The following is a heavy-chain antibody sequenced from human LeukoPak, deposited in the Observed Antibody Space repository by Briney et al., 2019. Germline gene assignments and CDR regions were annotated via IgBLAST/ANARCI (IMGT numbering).Heavy chain of an antibody. CDR3: ARSLGYYDSSGYYLNYYYYYYMDV. Sequence: GASVKVSCKASGYTFTSYGISWVRQAPGQGREWMGCISAYNGNTNYAQKLRGRVTMTTDTSTSTAYMGLRSLRSDDTAVYYCARSLGYYDSSGYYLNYYYYYYMDVWGKGTTVTVSS. CDR2: ISAYNGNT. CDR1: GYTFTSYG. J-gene: IGHJ6*03. V-gene: IGHV1-18*01. D-gene: IGHD3-22*01.